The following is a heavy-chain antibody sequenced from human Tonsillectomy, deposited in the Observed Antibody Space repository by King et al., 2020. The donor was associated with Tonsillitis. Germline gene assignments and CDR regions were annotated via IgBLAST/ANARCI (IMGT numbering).Heavy chain of an antibody. V-gene: IGHV3-48*01. CDR2: ISSSSSTI. CDR1: GFTFSSYS. D-gene: IGHD3-9*01. J-gene: IGHJ3*02. Sequence: VQLVESGGGLVQPGGSLRLSCAASGFTFSSYSMNWVRQAPGKGLEWVSYISSSSSTIYYADSVKGRFTISRDNAKNSLYLQMNSLRAEDTAVYYCARERIFNIWGQGTMVTVSS. CDR3: ARERIFNI.